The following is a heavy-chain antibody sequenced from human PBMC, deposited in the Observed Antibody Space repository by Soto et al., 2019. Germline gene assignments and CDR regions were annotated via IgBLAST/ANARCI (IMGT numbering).Heavy chain of an antibody. Sequence: QVQLVQSGAEVKKPGSSVKVSCKASGVTFSSETISWVRQAPGQGLEWVGGIIPLFGTANYAQKFQGRVTSTADESTSTLYIELSSRRSDDTAVYYCATEWGENPASPFDSWGQGTLVTVSS. CDR2: IIPLFGTA. J-gene: IGHJ4*02. V-gene: IGHV1-69*01. D-gene: IGHD1-26*01. CDR1: GVTFSSET. CDR3: ATEWGENPASPFDS.